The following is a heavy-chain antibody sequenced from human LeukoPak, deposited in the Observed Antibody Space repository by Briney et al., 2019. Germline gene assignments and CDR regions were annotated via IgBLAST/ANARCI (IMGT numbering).Heavy chain of an antibody. CDR3: ARGIAAAGMVYYFDY. Sequence: PSETLSLTCTVSGGSISSYYWSWTRQPAGKGLEWIGRIYTSGSTNYNPSLKSRVTMSVDTSKNQFSLKLSSVTAADTAVYYCARGIAAAGMVYYFDYWGQGTLVTVSS. CDR2: IYTSGST. D-gene: IGHD6-13*01. V-gene: IGHV4-4*07. J-gene: IGHJ4*02. CDR1: GGSISSYY.